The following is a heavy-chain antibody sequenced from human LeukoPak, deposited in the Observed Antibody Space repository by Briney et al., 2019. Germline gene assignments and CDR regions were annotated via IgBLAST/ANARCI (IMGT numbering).Heavy chain of an antibody. CDR3: ARAGGGNWFDP. D-gene: IGHD1-26*01. CDR2: INPNSGGT. J-gene: IGHJ5*02. Sequence: GASVKVSCKASGYTFSGYYLHWVRQAPGQGPEWMGWINPNSGGTNYAQKFQGRVTMTRDTSISTAYMELSRLRSDDTAVYHCARAGGGNWFDPWGQGTLVTVSS. V-gene: IGHV1-2*02. CDR1: GYTFSGYY.